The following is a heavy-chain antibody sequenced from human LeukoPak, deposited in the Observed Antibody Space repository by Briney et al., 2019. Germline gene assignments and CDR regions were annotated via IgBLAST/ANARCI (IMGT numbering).Heavy chain of an antibody. CDR1: GDSMNEYY. Sequence: SETLSLTCTVSGDSMNEYYWSWVRQPPGKGLELIGYVFYTGRTNYRPSLKNRVTISLDTSKNQFSLRLSSVTAADTAVYYCARYGYYAYDYWGQGNLVTVSS. V-gene: IGHV4-59*01. CDR2: VFYTGRT. CDR3: ARYGYYAYDY. J-gene: IGHJ4*02. D-gene: IGHD3-3*01.